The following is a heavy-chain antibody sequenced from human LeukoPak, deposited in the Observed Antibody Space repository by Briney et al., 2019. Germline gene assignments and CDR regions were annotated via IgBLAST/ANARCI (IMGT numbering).Heavy chain of an antibody. J-gene: IGHJ6*03. V-gene: IGHV4-59*01. CDR1: GGSISSYY. CDR3: ARRVSGYYYYYYMDV. CDR2: IYYSAST. D-gene: IGHD2-8*01. Sequence: SETLSLTCTVSGGSISSYYWSWIRQPPGKGLEWIGYIYYSASTNYNPSLKSRVTISVDTSKNQFSLKLSSVTAADTAVYYCARRVSGYYYYYYMDVWGEGTTVTVSS.